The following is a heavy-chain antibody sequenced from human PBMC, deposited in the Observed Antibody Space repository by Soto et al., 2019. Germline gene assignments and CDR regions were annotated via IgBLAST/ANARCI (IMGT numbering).Heavy chain of an antibody. CDR2: IYYRGST. V-gene: IGHV4-59*11. CDR1: VGSISSHY. J-gene: IGHJ6*02. D-gene: IGHD1-26*01. CDR3: ARDGREASGMDV. Sequence: SETLSLTCTVSVGSISSHYWSWVRQAPGKGLEWIGHIYYRGSTNYNPSLRSRSTISVDTSKNQFSLKLNSVTTADTAVYYCARDGREASGMDVWGQGTKVTVSS.